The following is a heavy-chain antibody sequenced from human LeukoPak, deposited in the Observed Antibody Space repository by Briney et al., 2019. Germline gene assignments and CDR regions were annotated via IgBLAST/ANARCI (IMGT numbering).Heavy chain of an antibody. D-gene: IGHD4-23*01. CDR2: IRSKAYGGTT. CDR3: TRAGQTTVAKGGDY. Sequence: GRSLRLSCTASGFTFGDYAMSWVRQAPGKGLEWVGFIRSKAYGGTTEYAASVKGRFTISRDDSKSIAYLQMNSLKTEDTAVYYCTRAGQTTVAKGGDYWGQGTLVTVSS. V-gene: IGHV3-49*04. CDR1: GFTFGDYA. J-gene: IGHJ4*02.